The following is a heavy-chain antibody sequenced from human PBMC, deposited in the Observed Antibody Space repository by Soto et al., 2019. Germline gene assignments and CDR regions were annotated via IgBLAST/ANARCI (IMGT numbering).Heavy chain of an antibody. Sequence: SPTLSLTCAISGDSVSSNSAAWNWIRQSPSRGLEWLGRTYYRSKWYNDYAVSVKSRITINPDTSKNQFSLQLNSVTPEDTAVYYCASEQGRNYGVLMYYFDYWGQGTLVTVSS. CDR2: TYYRSKWYN. CDR1: GDSVSSNSAA. CDR3: ASEQGRNYGVLMYYFDY. D-gene: IGHD1-7*01. V-gene: IGHV6-1*01. J-gene: IGHJ4*02.